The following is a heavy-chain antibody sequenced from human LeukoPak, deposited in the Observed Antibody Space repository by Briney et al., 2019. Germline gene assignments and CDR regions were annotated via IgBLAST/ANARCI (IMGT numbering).Heavy chain of an antibody. CDR3: ARGYESSGWRY. V-gene: IGHV3-7*01. D-gene: IGHD3-22*01. CDR2: IKQDGSET. J-gene: IGHJ4*02. CDR1: GFTFISYA. Sequence: GTSLRLSCAASGFTFISYAIHWVRQAPGMGLEWVANIKQDGSETYYVDSVKGRFSISRDNTKNSLYLQMNSLRAEDTAVYYCARGYESSGWRYWGQGTMVSVSS.